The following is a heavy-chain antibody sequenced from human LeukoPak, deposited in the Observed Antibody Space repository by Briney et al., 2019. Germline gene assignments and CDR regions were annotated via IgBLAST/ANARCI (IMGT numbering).Heavy chain of an antibody. J-gene: IGHJ4*02. V-gene: IGHV3-21*01. CDR3: AKEGSSGLYFDY. Sequence: GVSLRLSCAASGFTFSSYSMNWIRQAPGKGLEWVSSISSSTSYIYYADSVKGRFTISRDNAKNSLYLQMNSLRAEDTAVYYCAKEGSSGLYFDYWGQGILVTVSS. CDR1: GFTFSSYS. CDR2: ISSSTSYI. D-gene: IGHD6-19*01.